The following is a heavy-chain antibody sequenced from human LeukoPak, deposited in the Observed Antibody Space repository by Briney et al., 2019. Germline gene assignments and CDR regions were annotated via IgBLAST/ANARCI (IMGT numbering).Heavy chain of an antibody. Sequence: GGSLRLSCAASGLIVNGKHMSWVRQAPGKGLEWVSGLYSGGTAYYADSVKGRFTISRDNSKNTLYLQMNTLRAEDTALYYCARGRAGGSTTYNMDVWGQGTTVTVSS. CDR1: GLIVNGKH. CDR2: LYSGGTA. CDR3: ARGRAGGSTTYNMDV. V-gene: IGHV3-66*01. J-gene: IGHJ6*02. D-gene: IGHD1-26*01.